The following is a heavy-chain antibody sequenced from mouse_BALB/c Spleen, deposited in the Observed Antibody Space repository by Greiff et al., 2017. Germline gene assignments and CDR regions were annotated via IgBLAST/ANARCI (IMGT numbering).Heavy chain of an antibody. D-gene: IGHD3-3*01. CDR2: ISYSGST. J-gene: IGHJ4*01. Sequence: EVKLMESGPGLVKPSQSLSLTCTVTGYSITSDYAWNWIRQFPGNKLEWMGYISYSGSTSYNPSLKSRISITRDTSKNQFFLQLNSVTTEDTATYYCASVARDYAMDYWGQGTSVTVSS. CDR3: ASVARDYAMDY. V-gene: IGHV3-2*02. CDR1: GYSITSDYA.